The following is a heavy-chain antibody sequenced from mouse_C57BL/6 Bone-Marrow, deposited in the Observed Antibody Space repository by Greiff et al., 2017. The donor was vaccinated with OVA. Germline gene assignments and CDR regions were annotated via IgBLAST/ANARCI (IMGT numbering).Heavy chain of an antibody. D-gene: IGHD2-3*01. CDR1: GYTFTSYG. J-gene: IGHJ3*01. V-gene: IGHV1-81*01. CDR2: VGWDVGES. CDR3: ARENRDLCPWLAY. Sequence: QVQLQQSGAELARPGASVKLSCKASGYTFTSYGIRWGEERRGWGLEWIGEVGWDVGESYVNEKFKGKATLPADKSSSTAYMKLRSLTSEDSAVYFCARENRDLCPWLAYWGQGTLVTVSA.